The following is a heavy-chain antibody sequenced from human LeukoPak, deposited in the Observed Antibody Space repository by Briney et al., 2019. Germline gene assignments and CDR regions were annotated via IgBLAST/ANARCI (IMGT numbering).Heavy chain of an antibody. CDR3: ARDFDTSGHYLFHY. Sequence: GGSLRLSCAASGFTFRNYGIHWVRQAPGKGLKWVAVMWSDGSNKFYADSVKGRFTVSRDNSKNTVYLQMNSLRAEDTAVYYCARDFDTSGHYLFHYWGQGTLITVSS. J-gene: IGHJ4*02. D-gene: IGHD3-22*01. V-gene: IGHV3-33*01. CDR2: MWSDGSNK. CDR1: GFTFRNYG.